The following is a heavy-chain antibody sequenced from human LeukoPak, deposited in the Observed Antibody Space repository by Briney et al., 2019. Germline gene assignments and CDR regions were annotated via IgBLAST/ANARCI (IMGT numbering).Heavy chain of an antibody. CDR1: GGSISSHY. J-gene: IGHJ4*02. D-gene: IGHD1-26*01. Sequence: SETLFLTCTVSGGSISSHYWSWIRQPPGKGLEWIGYIYYSGSTNYNPSLKSRVTISVDTSKNQFSLKLSSVTAADTAVYYCARGGRGGSYFFVYWGQGTLVTVSS. V-gene: IGHV4-59*11. CDR2: IYYSGST. CDR3: ARGGRGGSYFFVY.